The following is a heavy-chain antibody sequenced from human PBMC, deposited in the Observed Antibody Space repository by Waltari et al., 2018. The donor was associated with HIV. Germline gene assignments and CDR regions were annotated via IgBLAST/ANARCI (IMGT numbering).Heavy chain of an antibody. J-gene: IGHJ4*02. D-gene: IGHD3-22*01. CDR2: INPNSGGT. CDR1: GYTFTGYY. CDR3: ACPRRLTYYYDSSGYYQD. V-gene: IGHV1-2*02. Sequence: QVQLVQSGAEVKKPGASVKVSCKASGYTFTGYYMHWVRQAPGQGLEWMGWINPNSGGTNYEQKFQGRVTMTRDTSISTAYMELSRLRSDDTAVYYCACPRRLTYYYDSSGYYQDWGQGTLVTVSS.